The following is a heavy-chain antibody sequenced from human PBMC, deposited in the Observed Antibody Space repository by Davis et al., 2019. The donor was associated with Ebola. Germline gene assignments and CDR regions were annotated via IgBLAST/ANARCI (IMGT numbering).Heavy chain of an antibody. V-gene: IGHV4-59*11. CDR1: GVSITTHF. CDR2: IHHGGGA. J-gene: IGHJ3*02. CDR3: ARDTRPCGNDCYDDTFDM. Sequence: PSETLSLTCTVSGVSITTHFWSWIRQPPGKGLEWIGFIHHGGGANSNPSLKSRVTFSIDTSKSQVYLKLTAVTAADTAVYYCARDTRPCGNDCYDDTFDMWGQGTVVIVSS. D-gene: IGHD2-21*01.